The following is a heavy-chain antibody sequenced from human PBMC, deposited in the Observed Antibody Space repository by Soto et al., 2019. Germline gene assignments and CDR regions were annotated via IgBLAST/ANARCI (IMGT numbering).Heavy chain of an antibody. D-gene: IGHD4-17*01. J-gene: IGHJ6*02. Sequence: EVQLLESGGGWVQPGGSLRLSCAASGFTCSSYALSWVRQAPAQWLEWVSAMSGSGGRTYYADSVKGRFTISRDNSTNTLYLQMNSLRAEDTAVYYCAKATTVTTTYYYYGMDVWGQGTTVTVSS. CDR3: AKATTVTTTYYYYGMDV. V-gene: IGHV3-23*01. CDR2: MSGSGGRT. CDR1: GFTCSSYA.